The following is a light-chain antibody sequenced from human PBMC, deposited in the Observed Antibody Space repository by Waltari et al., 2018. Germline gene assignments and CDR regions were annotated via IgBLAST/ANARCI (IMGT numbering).Light chain of an antibody. CDR3: QQHNSNPPS. CDR2: KAS. J-gene: IGKJ2*03. CDR1: QGISSY. V-gene: IGKV1-9*01. Sequence: DIQMTQSPSSLSASVGDRVTITCRASQGISSYLAWYQQKPGKAPKLLIYKASTLQSGVPSRFSGSGSVTDFTLTISSLQPEDFATYYCQQHNSNPPSFGQGTKVEIK.